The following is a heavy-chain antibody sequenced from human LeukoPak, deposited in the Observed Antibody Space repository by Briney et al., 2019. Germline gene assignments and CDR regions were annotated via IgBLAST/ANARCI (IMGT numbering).Heavy chain of an antibody. V-gene: IGHV4-39*02. CDR3: ATIAPGTHAFDM. J-gene: IGHJ3*02. CDR2: MYYNGNT. CDR1: GGSISSGSYY. D-gene: IGHD2-21*01. Sequence: PSETLSLTCTVSGGSISSGSYYWGWIRQPPGKGLEWIWSMYYNGNTYYNPSLKSRVTISVDTSKNHFSLRLSSVTAAGTAVYYCATIAPGTHAFDMWGQGTTVTVSP.